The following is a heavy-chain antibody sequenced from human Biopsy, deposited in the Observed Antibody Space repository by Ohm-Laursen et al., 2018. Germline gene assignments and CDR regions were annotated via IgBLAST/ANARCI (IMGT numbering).Heavy chain of an antibody. J-gene: IGHJ4*02. D-gene: IGHD3/OR15-3a*01. CDR1: GFTVSYAY. Sequence: SLRLSCAASGFTVSYAYMSWVRLAPGRGLEWVGRIKDEDEGGTRDYAAPVKGRFSISRDDSSNTVYLQMNSLKVEDTGVYYCTTRTFNSADCWGQGTLVTVSS. V-gene: IGHV3-15*05. CDR2: IKDEDEGGTR. CDR3: TTRTFNSADC.